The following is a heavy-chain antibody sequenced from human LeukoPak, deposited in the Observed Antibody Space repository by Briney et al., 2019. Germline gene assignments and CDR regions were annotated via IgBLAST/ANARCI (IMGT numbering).Heavy chain of an antibody. Sequence: KPSETLSLTCTVSGGSIGSTSYYWGWIRQPPGKGLEWIGSIYYSGSTYYNPSLKSRVTISVDTSKNQFSLKLSSVTAADTAVYYCARQPPYGSGHERWGQGTLVTVSS. CDR1: GGSIGSTSYY. CDR3: ARQPPYGSGHER. D-gene: IGHD3-10*01. J-gene: IGHJ4*02. V-gene: IGHV4-39*01. CDR2: IYYSGST.